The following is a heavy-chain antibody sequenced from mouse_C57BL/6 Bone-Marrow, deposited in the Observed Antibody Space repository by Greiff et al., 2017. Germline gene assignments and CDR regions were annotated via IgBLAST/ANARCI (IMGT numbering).Heavy chain of an antibody. D-gene: IGHD1-1*01. CDR2: FYPGSGSI. J-gene: IGHJ1*03. CDR3: ARHEENYGSSYLDWSFAV. CDR1: GYTFTEYT. V-gene: IGHV1-62-2*01. Sequence: QVHVKQSGAELVKPGASVKLSCKASGYTFTEYTIHWVKQRSGQGLEWIGWFYPGSGSIKYNEKFKDKATLTADKSSSTVYMELSRLTSEDSAVYFCARHEENYGSSYLDWSFAVWGTGTLVTVSS.